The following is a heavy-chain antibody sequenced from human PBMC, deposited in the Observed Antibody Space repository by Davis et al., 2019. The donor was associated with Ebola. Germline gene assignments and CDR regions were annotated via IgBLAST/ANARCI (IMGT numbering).Heavy chain of an antibody. Sequence: MPSETLSLTCTVSGGSISSGDYYWSWIRQPPGKGLEWIGYIYYSGSTYYNPSLKSRVTISVDTSKNQFSLKLSSVTATDTAVYYCARDRRYGVFDYWGQGTLVTVSS. CDR3: ARDRRYGVFDY. CDR1: GGSISSGDYY. V-gene: IGHV4-30-4*01. D-gene: IGHD4-17*01. J-gene: IGHJ4*02. CDR2: IYYSGST.